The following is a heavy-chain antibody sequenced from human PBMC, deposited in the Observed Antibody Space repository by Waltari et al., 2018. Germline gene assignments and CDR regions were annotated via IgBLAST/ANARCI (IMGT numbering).Heavy chain of an antibody. V-gene: IGHV3-23*01. CDR1: GFTFSSYA. D-gene: IGHD1-26*01. CDR2: ISGSGGST. J-gene: IGHJ4*02. CDR3: AKGPKWELLPEPYFDY. Sequence: EVQLLESGGGLVQPGGSLRLSCAASGFTFSSYAMSWVRQAPGKGLEWVSAISGSGGSTYYADSVKGRFTISGDNSKNTLYLQMNSLRAEDTAVYYCAKGPKWELLPEPYFDYWGQGTLVTVSS.